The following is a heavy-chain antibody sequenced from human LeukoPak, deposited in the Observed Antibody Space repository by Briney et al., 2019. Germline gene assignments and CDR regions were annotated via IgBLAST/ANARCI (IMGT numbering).Heavy chain of an antibody. CDR1: GYTFTSYG. J-gene: IGHJ4*02. CDR2: ISAYNGNT. Sequence: ASVKVSCKASGYTFTSYGISWVRQAPGQGLEWMGWISAYNGNTNYAQKLQGRVTMTTDTSTSTAYMELRSLRSDDTAVYYCAXDRXLQKQXSLIDYWGQGTLVTVS. CDR3: AXDRXLQKQXSLIDY. V-gene: IGHV1-18*01.